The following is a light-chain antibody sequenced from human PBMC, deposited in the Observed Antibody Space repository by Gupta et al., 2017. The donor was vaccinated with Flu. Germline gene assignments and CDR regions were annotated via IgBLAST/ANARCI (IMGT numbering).Light chain of an antibody. V-gene: IGKV3-20*01. CDR3: QQDGSSSLT. CDR1: SNSSSTY. J-gene: IGKJ4*01. CDR2: DAS. Sequence: PGEGGTLTCRRGSNSSSTYLAWYQQKPGKAPRLLIYDASSRATGIPDRFSGSGSGTDFTLTISRLEPEDFAVYYCQQDGSSSLTFGQGTKVDIK.